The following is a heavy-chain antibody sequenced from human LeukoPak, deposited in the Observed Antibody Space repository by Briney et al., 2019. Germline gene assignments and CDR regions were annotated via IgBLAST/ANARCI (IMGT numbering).Heavy chain of an antibody. Sequence: GGSLRLSCAASGFTFSSYGMHWVRQAPGKGLEWVAFIRYDGSNKYYADSVKGRFTISRDNSKNTLCPQMNSLRAEDTAVYYCAKERTVVNPAPLDYWGQGTLVTVSS. V-gene: IGHV3-30*02. CDR1: GFTFSSYG. J-gene: IGHJ4*02. CDR3: AKERTVVNPAPLDY. CDR2: IRYDGSNK. D-gene: IGHD4-23*01.